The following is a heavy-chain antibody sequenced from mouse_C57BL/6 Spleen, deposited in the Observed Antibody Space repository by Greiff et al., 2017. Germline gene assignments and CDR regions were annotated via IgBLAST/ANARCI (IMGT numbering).Heavy chain of an antibody. CDR2: IYPGDGET. CDR1: GSAFSSSW. V-gene: IGHV1-82*01. D-gene: IGHD2-4*01. Sequence: VQRVESGPELVKPGASVTISCKASGSAFSSSWLNWVKQRPGTGLEWIGRIYPGDGETKYNGKFKGKATLTADKSSSTAYMQLSSLTSEDSAVYFCAPAIYYDYAWFAYWGQGTLVTVSA. CDR3: APAIYYDYAWFAY. J-gene: IGHJ3*01.